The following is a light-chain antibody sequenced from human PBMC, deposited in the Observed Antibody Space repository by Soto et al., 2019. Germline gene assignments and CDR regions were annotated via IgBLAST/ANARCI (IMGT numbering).Light chain of an antibody. J-gene: IGLJ2*01. CDR1: SSNIGSNT. Sequence: ALTQPPSASGTPGQRVTISCSGSSSNIGSNTVNWYQQLPGTAPKLLIYSNNQRPSGVPDRFSGSKSGTSASLAISGLQSEDEADYYCAAWDDSLNGVVFGGGTKVTVL. CDR3: AAWDDSLNGVV. V-gene: IGLV1-44*01. CDR2: SNN.